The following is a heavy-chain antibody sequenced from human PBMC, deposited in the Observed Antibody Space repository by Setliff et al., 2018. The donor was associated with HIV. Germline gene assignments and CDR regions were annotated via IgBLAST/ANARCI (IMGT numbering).Heavy chain of an antibody. J-gene: IGHJ4*02. CDR2: ISGGGGTT. CDR1: GFTFSSFG. D-gene: IGHD5-12*01. CDR3: AKVEGYSGRYPVDY. V-gene: IGHV3-23*01. Sequence: GSLRLSCAASGFTFSSFGMGWVRQAPGKGLEWVSGISGGGGTTYYADSVKGRFTISRDNSKNTLYLQMNSLRVEDTAVYYCAKVEGYSGRYPVDYWGQGTLVTVSS.